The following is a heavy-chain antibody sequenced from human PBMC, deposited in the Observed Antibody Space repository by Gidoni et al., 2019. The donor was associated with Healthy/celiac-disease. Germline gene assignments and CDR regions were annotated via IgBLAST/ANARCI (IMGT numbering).Heavy chain of an antibody. D-gene: IGHD2-15*01. V-gene: IGHV3-30*18. J-gene: IGHJ4*02. CDR3: AKGGGVLRYCSGGSCYSGLDY. CDR2: TAYDGNNK. Sequence: QVQLVESGGGVVQPSRSLRLSCAASGFTFSSYAMHWVRQTPGKGLEWVAVTAYDGNNKYYADSVKGRFTISRDNSKNTLYLQMNSLRAEDTAVYYCAKGGGVLRYCSGGSCYSGLDYWGQGTLVTVSS. CDR1: GFTFSSYA.